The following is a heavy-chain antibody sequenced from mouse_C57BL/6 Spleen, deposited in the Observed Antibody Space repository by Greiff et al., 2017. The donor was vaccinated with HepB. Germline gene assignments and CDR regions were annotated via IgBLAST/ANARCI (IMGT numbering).Heavy chain of an antibody. Sequence: QVQLQQSGAELVKPWASVKLSCKASGYTFTEYTIHWVKQRSGQGLEWIGWFYPGSGSIKYNEKFKDKATLTADKSSSTVDMELSRLTSEDSAVYFCARHEGSHRYGSSPFDYWGQGTTLTVSS. V-gene: IGHV1-62-2*01. CDR2: FYPGSGSI. CDR3: ARHEGSHRYGSSPFDY. J-gene: IGHJ2*01. CDR1: GYTFTEYT. D-gene: IGHD1-1*01.